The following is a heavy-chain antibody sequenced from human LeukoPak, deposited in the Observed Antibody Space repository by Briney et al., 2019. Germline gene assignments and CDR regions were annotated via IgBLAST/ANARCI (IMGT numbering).Heavy chain of an antibody. CDR2: IYYSGST. D-gene: IGHD5-18*01. V-gene: IGHV4-59*01. CDR1: GGSISSYY. CDR3: ARVGGTEGYSYGLHFDY. Sequence: NPSETLSLTCTVSGGSISSYYWSWIRQPPGKGLEWIGYIYYSGSTNYNPSLKSRVTISVDTSKNQFSLKLSSVTAADTAVYYCARVGGTEGYSYGLHFDYWGQGTLVTVSS. J-gene: IGHJ4*02.